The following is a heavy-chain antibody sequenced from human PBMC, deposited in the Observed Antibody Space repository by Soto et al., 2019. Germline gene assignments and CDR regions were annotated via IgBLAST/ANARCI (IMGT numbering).Heavy chain of an antibody. Sequence: QVQLQESGPGLVKPSQTLSLTCTVSGGSISSGDYYWSWIRQPSGKGLEWIGYIYYSGSTYYNPSLKSRVTISVDTSKNQFSLKLSSVTAADTAVYYCARDGSKYSSSWYGVDYWGQGTLVTVSS. V-gene: IGHV4-30-4*01. CDR2: IYYSGST. J-gene: IGHJ4*02. CDR1: GGSISSGDYY. D-gene: IGHD6-13*01. CDR3: ARDGSKYSSSWYGVDY.